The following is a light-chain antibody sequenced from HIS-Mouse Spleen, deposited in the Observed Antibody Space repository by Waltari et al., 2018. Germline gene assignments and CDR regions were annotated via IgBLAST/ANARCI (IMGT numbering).Light chain of an antibody. CDR3: YSTDSSGNHRV. V-gene: IGLV3-10*01. Sequence: SYELTQPPSVSVSPGQTARITCSGDALPKKFAYWYQQKSGRAPLLVIYEDSKRPSGIPERFSGSSSGTMATLTISGAQVEDEADYYCYSTDSSGNHRVFGGGTKLTVL. CDR2: EDS. J-gene: IGLJ2*01. CDR1: ALPKKF.